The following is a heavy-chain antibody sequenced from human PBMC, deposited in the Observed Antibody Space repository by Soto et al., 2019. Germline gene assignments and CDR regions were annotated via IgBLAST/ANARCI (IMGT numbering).Heavy chain of an antibody. CDR3: ASGRGSVVPAANIPNGSWFDP. V-gene: IGHV4-34*01. CDR1: GGSFSGYY. J-gene: IGHJ5*02. D-gene: IGHD2-2*01. Sequence: SETLSLTCAVYGGSFSGYYWSWIRQPPGKGLEWIGEINHSGSTNYNPSLKSRVTISVDTSKNQFSLKLSSVTAADTAVYYCASGRGSVVPAANIPNGSWFDPWGQGTLVTVSS. CDR2: INHSGST.